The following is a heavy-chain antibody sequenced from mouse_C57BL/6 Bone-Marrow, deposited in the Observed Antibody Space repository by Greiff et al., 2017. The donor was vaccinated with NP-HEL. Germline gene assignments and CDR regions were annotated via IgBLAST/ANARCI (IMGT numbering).Heavy chain of an antibody. V-gene: IGHV10-1*01. CDR3: VRHDYGSSPYFDV. CDR2: IRSKSNNYAT. Sequence: EVQLVESGGGLVQPKGSLKLSCAASGFSFNTYAMNWVRQAPGKGVEWVARIRSKSNNYATYYVDSVKDRFTISRDDSESMLYLQMNNLKTEDTAMYYCVRHDYGSSPYFDVWGTGTTVTVSS. J-gene: IGHJ1*03. CDR1: GFSFNTYA. D-gene: IGHD1-1*01.